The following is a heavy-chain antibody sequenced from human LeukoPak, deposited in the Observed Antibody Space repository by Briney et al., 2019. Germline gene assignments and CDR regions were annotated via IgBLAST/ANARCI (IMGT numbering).Heavy chain of an antibody. CDR3: AKVGATRPAELDY. J-gene: IGHJ4*02. Sequence: GASVKVSCKTSGYTFTTYDISWVRQAPGQGLEWMGWISAYNGNTNYAQKLQGRVTMTTDTSTSTAYMELRSLRSEDTAVYYCAKVGATRPAELDYWGQGTLVTVSS. CDR1: GYTFTTYD. D-gene: IGHD1-26*01. CDR2: ISAYNGNT. V-gene: IGHV1-18*01.